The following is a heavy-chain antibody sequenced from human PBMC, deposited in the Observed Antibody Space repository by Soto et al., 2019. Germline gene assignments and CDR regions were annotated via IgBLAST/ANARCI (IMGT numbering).Heavy chain of an antibody. CDR2: ISSSGSKT. Sequence: ESGGGMVQPGGSLRLSCAASGFTFRNFEMNWVRQVPGKGLEWLSYISSSGSKTYYAESVKGRFTISRDNTEDSLFLQMNSLRVEDTGIYFCARDSIAAPNWFDPWGQGTRVIVSS. CDR1: GFTFRNFE. V-gene: IGHV3-48*03. J-gene: IGHJ5*02. CDR3: ARDSIAAPNWFDP. D-gene: IGHD2-15*01.